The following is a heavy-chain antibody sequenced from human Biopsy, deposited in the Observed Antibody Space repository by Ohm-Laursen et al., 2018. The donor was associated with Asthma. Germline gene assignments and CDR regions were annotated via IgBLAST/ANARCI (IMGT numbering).Heavy chain of an antibody. CDR2: ITYDGNHK. Sequence: SLRLSCAASGFTFGDYWMSWVRQAPGKGLEWVAVITYDGNHKFYEDSVKGRFTISRDNSKNTLYLQMNSLRTEDTAVYYCAKRRGYSGHDNDDWGQGTLVIVSS. CDR1: GFTFGDYW. J-gene: IGHJ4*02. V-gene: IGHV3-30*18. D-gene: IGHD5-12*01. CDR3: AKRRGYSGHDNDD.